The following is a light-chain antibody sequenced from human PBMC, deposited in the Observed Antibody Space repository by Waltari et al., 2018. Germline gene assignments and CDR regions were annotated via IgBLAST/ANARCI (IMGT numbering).Light chain of an antibody. CDR3: QQYNHWPPLT. J-gene: IGKJ4*01. CDR2: AAS. Sequence: EIVMTQSPATLSVSPGERATLSCRASQSISSNLAWYQQKPGQAPRLLIYAASTRATGIPAGFSGSGSGTEFTLTISSLQSEDFAAYYCQQYNHWPPLTFGGGTKVEIK. CDR1: QSISSN. V-gene: IGKV3-15*01.